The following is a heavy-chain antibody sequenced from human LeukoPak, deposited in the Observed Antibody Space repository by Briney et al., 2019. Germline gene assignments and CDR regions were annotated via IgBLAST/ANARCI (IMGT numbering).Heavy chain of an antibody. J-gene: IGHJ4*02. CDR2: IYYSGST. V-gene: IGHV4-59*11. CDR3: ARGGWSLDY. CDR1: GXSISSHY. D-gene: IGHD6-19*01. Sequence: SETLSLTCTVSGXSISSHYWSWIRQPPGKGLEWIGYIYYSGSTDYNPSLKSRVTMSVDTSKNQFSLKLNSVTAADTAVYYCARGGWSLDYWGQGTLVTVSS.